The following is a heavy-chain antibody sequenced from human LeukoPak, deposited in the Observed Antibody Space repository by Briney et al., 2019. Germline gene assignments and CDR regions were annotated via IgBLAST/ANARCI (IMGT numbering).Heavy chain of an antibody. V-gene: IGHV1-46*01. D-gene: IGHD4-11*01. CDR1: GYTFTSYY. J-gene: IGHJ4*02. Sequence: ASVKVSCKASGYTFTSYYMHWVRQAPGQGLEWMGIINPSGGSTSYAQKFQGRVTMTRDTSTSTVYMELSSLRSEDTAVFYCALLTSTVTSPFDYWGQGTLVTVSS. CDR3: ALLTSTVTSPFDY. CDR2: INPSGGST.